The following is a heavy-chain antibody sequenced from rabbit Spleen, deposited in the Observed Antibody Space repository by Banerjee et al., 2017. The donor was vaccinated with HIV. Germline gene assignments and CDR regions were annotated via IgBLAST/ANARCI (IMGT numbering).Heavy chain of an antibody. D-gene: IGHD1-1*01. CDR1: GFSFSSTYW. Sequence: QEQLEESGGDLVKPEGSLTLTCTASGFSFSSTYWICWVRQAPGKGLEWIACIEVGSSDFTYFATWAKGRFTISKTSSTTVTLQVTRLTAADTATYFCARDTSSSFSSYGMDLWGPGTLVTVS. V-gene: IGHV1S45*01. J-gene: IGHJ6*01. CDR2: IEVGSSDFT. CDR3: ARDTSSSFSSYGMDL.